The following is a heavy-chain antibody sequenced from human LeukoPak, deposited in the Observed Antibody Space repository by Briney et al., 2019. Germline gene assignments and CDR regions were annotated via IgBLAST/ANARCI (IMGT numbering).Heavy chain of an antibody. CDR2: IKQDGSEK. Sequence: GGSLRLSCAASGFTFSSYWMSWVRQAPGKGLEWVANIKQDGSEKYYVDSVKGRFTISRGNAKNSLYLQMNSLRAEDTAVYYCARPCSGGSCYDDYWGQGTLVAVSS. D-gene: IGHD2-15*01. J-gene: IGHJ4*02. CDR1: GFTFSSYW. V-gene: IGHV3-7*01. CDR3: ARPCSGGSCYDDY.